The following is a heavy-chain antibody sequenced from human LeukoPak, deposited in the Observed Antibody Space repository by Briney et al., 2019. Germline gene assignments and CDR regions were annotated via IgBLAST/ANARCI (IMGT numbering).Heavy chain of an antibody. CDR3: AREGYNWNDFDY. J-gene: IGHJ4*02. V-gene: IGHV3-20*04. CDR1: GFTFDDYG. Sequence: GGSLRLSCAASGFTFDDYGMSWVRQAPGKGLEWVSGINWNGGSTGYADSVKGRFTISRDNSKNTLYLQMNSLRAEDTAVYYCAREGYNWNDFDYWGQGTLVTVSS. D-gene: IGHD1-20*01. CDR2: INWNGGST.